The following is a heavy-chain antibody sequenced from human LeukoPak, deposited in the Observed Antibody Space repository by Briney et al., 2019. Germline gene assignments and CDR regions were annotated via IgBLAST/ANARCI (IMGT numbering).Heavy chain of an antibody. Sequence: NPGGSLRLSCAASGFAFSSQNMNWARQAPGKGLEWVAYISTSGDSTKYADSVEGRFTISRDNAENSLYLLMNSLRVEDTAVYYFVKNGWLDYWGQGILLTLSS. CDR2: ISTSGDST. J-gene: IGHJ4*02. V-gene: IGHV3-21*06. D-gene: IGHD6-19*01. CDR1: GFAFSSQN. CDR3: VKNGWLDY.